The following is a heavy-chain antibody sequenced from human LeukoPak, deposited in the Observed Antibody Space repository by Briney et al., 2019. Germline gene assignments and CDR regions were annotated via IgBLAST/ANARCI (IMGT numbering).Heavy chain of an antibody. CDR3: ARDLRSSGWYVFDH. CDR2: IYYSGST. D-gene: IGHD6-19*01. V-gene: IGHV4-59*01. Sequence: PSETLSLTCTVSGSGGSISNYYWSWIRQPPGKGLEWIGYIYYSGSTNHNPSLKSRVTMSVDTSKNQLSLKLSSVTAADTAVYYCARDLRSSGWYVFDHWGRGTLVTVSS. J-gene: IGHJ4*02. CDR1: GSGGSISNYY.